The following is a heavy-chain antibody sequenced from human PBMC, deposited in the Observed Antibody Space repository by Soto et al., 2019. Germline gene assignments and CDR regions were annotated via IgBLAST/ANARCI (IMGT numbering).Heavy chain of an antibody. V-gene: IGHV3-30*18. CDR3: AKDTYSSGWYLADYYYGMDV. J-gene: IGHJ6*02. Sequence: GGSLRLSCAASGFTFSSYGMHWVRQAPGKGLEWVAVISYDGSNKYYADSVKGRFTISRDNSKNTLYLQMNSLRAEDTAVYYCAKDTYSSGWYLADYYYGMDVWGQGTTVTVSS. CDR1: GFTFSSYG. D-gene: IGHD6-19*01. CDR2: ISYDGSNK.